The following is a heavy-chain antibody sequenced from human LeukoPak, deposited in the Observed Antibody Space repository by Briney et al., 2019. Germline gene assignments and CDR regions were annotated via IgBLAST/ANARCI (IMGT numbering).Heavy chain of an antibody. V-gene: IGHV4-4*07. CDR1: GGSISNYH. CDR2: IYTSGST. Sequence: SETLSLTCTVSGGSISNYHWSWIRQPAGKGLEWIGRIYTSGSTNYNPSLESRVTMSVDTSKNQFSLKLNSVTAADAAVYYCARVGDYALKDWGQGTLVTVSS. J-gene: IGHJ4*02. CDR3: ARVGDYALKD. D-gene: IGHD3-16*01.